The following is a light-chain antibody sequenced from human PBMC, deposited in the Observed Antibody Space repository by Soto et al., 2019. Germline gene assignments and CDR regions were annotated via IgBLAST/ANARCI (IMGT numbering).Light chain of an antibody. Sequence: QSVLTQPASVSGSPGQSITISCTGTSSDVGGYNYVFWYQQHPGKAPKLMIYDVSNRPSGVSNRFSGSKSGNTASLTIFGLQAEDEADYYCSSYTSSSTPFYVFGTGTKVTVL. J-gene: IGLJ1*01. CDR3: SSYTSSSTPFYV. CDR1: SSDVGGYNY. CDR2: DVS. V-gene: IGLV2-14*01.